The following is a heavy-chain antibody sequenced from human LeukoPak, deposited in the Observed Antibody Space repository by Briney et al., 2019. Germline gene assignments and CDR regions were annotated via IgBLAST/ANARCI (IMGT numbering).Heavy chain of an antibody. CDR1: EFSVGSNY. CDR3: VKDNPLDY. D-gene: IGHD1-14*01. CDR2: IYSGGST. J-gene: IGHJ4*02. Sequence: GGSLRLSCAASEFSVGSNYMTWVRQAPGKGLEWVSLIYSGGSTYYADSMKGRFTISRDNSKNTLYLHINSLRAEDTAVYYCVKDNPLDYWGQGTLVIVSS. V-gene: IGHV3-66*02.